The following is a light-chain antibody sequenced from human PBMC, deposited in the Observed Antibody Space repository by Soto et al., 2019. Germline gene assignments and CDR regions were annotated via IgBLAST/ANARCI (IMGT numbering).Light chain of an antibody. J-gene: IGLJ2*01. CDR2: VNN. CDR1: SSNIGAGYD. CDR3: QSYDRSLSSPI. Sequence: QSVLTQPPSVSGAPGQRVTISCTGSSSNIGAGYDVHWYQQLPGTAPKLLIFVNNHRPSGVPDRFSGSKSGTSASLAITGLQAEDEADYYCQSYDRSLSSPIFGGGTKLTVL. V-gene: IGLV1-40*01.